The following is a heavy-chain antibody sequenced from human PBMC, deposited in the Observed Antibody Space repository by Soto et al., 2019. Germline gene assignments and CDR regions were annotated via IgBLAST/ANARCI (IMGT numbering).Heavy chain of an antibody. J-gene: IGHJ6*02. CDR2: INPNSGGT. D-gene: IGHD5-12*01. CDR3: ARDRGGYDSWVHYYYYGMDV. V-gene: IGHV1-2*02. Sequence: QVQLVQSGAEVKKPGASVKVSCKASGYTFTGYYMHWVRQAPGQGLEWMGWINPNSGGTNYAQKFQGRVTMTRDTSISTAYMELSRLRSDDTAVYYCARDRGGYDSWVHYYYYGMDVWGQGTTVTVSS. CDR1: GYTFTGYY.